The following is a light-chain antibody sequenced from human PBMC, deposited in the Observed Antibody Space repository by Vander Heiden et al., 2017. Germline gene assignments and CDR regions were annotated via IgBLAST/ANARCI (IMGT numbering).Light chain of an antibody. Sequence: SYPLPLPLSLSVALGKTARRTGGGNNMGSKNVHWYKQKPGQAPVLVIYRDSNRPSGIPERFSGSNWGNTATLTISRAKAGDEADYYCQVWDSSIVVFGGGTKLTVL. J-gene: IGLJ2*01. V-gene: IGLV3-9*01. CDR1: NMGSKN. CDR2: RDS. CDR3: QVWDSSIVV.